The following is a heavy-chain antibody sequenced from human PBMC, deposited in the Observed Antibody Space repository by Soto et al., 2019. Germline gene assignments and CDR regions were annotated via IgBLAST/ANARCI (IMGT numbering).Heavy chain of an antibody. CDR1: GFTFSSYG. CDR3: AKDIISTTGPHYYYYGMDV. J-gene: IGHJ6*02. D-gene: IGHD1-1*01. Sequence: GGSLRLSCAASGFTFSSYGMHWVRQAPGKGLEWVAVISYDGSNKYYADSVKGRFTISRDNSKNTLYLQMNSLRAEDTAVYYCAKDIISTTGPHYYYYGMDVWGQGTTVTVSS. V-gene: IGHV3-30*18. CDR2: ISYDGSNK.